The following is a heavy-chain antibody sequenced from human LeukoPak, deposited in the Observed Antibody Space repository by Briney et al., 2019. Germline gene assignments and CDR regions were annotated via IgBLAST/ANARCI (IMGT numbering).Heavy chain of an antibody. CDR1: GYTFTSYG. CDR3: GASNSGSSPVYI. Sequence: ASVKVSCKASGYTFTSYGISWVRQAPGQGLEWMGWISAYNGNTNYAQKLQGRVTMTTDTSTSTAYMELRSLRPDDTAVYYCGASNSGSSPVYIWGQGTMVTVSS. J-gene: IGHJ3*02. V-gene: IGHV1-18*01. D-gene: IGHD1-26*01. CDR2: ISAYNGNT.